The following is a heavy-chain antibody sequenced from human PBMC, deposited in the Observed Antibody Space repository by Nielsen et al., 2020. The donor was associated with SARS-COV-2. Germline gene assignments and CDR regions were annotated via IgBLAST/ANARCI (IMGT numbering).Heavy chain of an antibody. V-gene: IGHV3-74*01. CDR3: ARVRVVVVVAATLGPYYFDY. J-gene: IGHJ4*02. Sequence: WIRQPPGKGLVWVSRINSDGSSTSYADSVKGRFTISRDNAKNTLYLQMNSLRAEDTAVYYCARVRVVVVVAATLGPYYFDYWGQGTLVTVSS. D-gene: IGHD2-15*01. CDR2: INSDGSST.